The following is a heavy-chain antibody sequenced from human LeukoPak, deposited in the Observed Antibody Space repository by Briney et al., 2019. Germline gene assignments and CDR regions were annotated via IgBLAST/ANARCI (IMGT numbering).Heavy chain of an antibody. Sequence: SETLSLTCTVSGGSISSGGYYWSWIRQHPGKGLEWIGYIYYSGSTYYNPSLKSRVTISVDTSKNQFSLKLSSVTAADTAVYYCASSGYSYADPGYYYYGMDVWGQGTTVTAS. D-gene: IGHD5-18*01. CDR2: IYYSGST. J-gene: IGHJ6*02. V-gene: IGHV4-31*03. CDR1: GGSISSGGYY. CDR3: ASSGYSYADPGYYYYGMDV.